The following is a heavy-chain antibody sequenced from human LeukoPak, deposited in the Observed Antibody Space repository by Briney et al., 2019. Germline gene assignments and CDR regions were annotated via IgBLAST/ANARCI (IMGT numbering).Heavy chain of an antibody. D-gene: IGHD2-15*01. CDR1: GGSISSSGSY. CDR2: IYHSGST. J-gene: IGHJ3*02. V-gene: IGHV4-39*07. CDR3: AREAEYAQDAFDI. Sequence: PSETLSLTCTVSGGSISSSGSYWGWIRQPPGERLEWIGSIYHSGSTYYNPSLKSRVTISVDTSKNQFSLKLSSVTAADTAVYYCAREAEYAQDAFDIWGQGTMVTVSS.